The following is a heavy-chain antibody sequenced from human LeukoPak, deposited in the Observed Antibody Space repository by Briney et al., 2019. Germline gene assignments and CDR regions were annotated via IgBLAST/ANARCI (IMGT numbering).Heavy chain of an antibody. CDR3: ARDPRDY. J-gene: IGHJ4*02. V-gene: IGHV1-18*01. CDR1: GYTFTNFG. CDR2: ISAYNGDT. Sequence: ASVEVSCKASGYTFTNFGISWVRQAPGQGLEWMGWISAYNGDTKYSQTFQGRVAMTTDTSTSTAYMELRSLRSDDTAVYYCARDPRDYWGQGTLVTVSS.